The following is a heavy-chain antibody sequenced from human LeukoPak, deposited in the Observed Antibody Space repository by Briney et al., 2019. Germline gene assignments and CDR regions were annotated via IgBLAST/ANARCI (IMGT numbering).Heavy chain of an antibody. D-gene: IGHD1/OR15-1a*01. CDR2: ISDNGGRT. Sequence: GGSLRLSCAASRFTFSTYGMSWVRQAPGKGLEWVSTISDNGGRTYYADSVKDRFTISRDNSKNTLYLQMNSLRADDTAVYYCAKTANKGTFYYYVMDVWGQGTTVTVSS. CDR1: RFTFSTYG. CDR3: AKTANKGTFYYYVMDV. J-gene: IGHJ6*02. V-gene: IGHV3-23*01.